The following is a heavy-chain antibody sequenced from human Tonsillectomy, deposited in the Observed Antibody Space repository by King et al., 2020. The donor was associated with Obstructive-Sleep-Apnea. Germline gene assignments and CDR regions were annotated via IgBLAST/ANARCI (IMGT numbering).Heavy chain of an antibody. CDR3: ARGHYYDGLDV. Sequence: QLVQSGAEVKKPGESLKISCQGSGYSFSRYWIAWVRQMPGKGLEWMGLVYPVDSHSKYIPSFQGQVTISADKSISTAYLQWSGLKASDTAMYFCARGHYYDGLDVWGQGTTVTVSS. CDR1: GYSFSRYW. CDR2: VYPVDSHS. V-gene: IGHV5-51*01. J-gene: IGHJ6*02.